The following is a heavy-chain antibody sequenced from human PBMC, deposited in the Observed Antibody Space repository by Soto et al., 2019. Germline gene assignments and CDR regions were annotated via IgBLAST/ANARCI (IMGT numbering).Heavy chain of an antibody. D-gene: IGHD6-19*01. CDR3: AREKNVGYSSGWLNY. Sequence: QVQLVESGGGVVQPGRSLRLSCAASEFTFSSYGMHWVRQAPGKGLERVAVIWYDGSNKHYADSVKGRFTISRDNSKNTLYMQMNSLRGEDTAVYYCAREKNVGYSSGWLNYWGQGTLVTVSS. V-gene: IGHV3-33*01. J-gene: IGHJ4*02. CDR2: IWYDGSNK. CDR1: EFTFSSYG.